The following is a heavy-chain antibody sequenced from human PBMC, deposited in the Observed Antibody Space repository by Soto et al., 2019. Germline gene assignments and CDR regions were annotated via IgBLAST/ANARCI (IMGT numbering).Heavy chain of an antibody. CDR3: ARGMLYDIVVVPAASGIGDY. Sequence: GGSLRLSCASSGFTFSSYAMHWVRQAPGKGLEWVAVISYDGSNKYYADSVKGRFTISRDNSKNTLYLQMNSLRAEDTAVYYCARGMLYDIVVVPAASGIGDYWGQGTLVTVSS. J-gene: IGHJ4*02. CDR1: GFTFSSYA. D-gene: IGHD2-2*01. V-gene: IGHV3-30-3*01. CDR2: ISYDGSNK.